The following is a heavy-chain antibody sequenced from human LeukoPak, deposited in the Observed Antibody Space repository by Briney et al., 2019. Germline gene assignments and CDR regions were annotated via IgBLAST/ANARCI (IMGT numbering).Heavy chain of an antibody. CDR3: ARNLGGSSWVFDY. V-gene: IGHV4-59*01. CDR2: IYYSGST. J-gene: IGHJ4*02. CDR1: GGSISSYY. D-gene: IGHD6-13*01. Sequence: SETLSLTCTVSGGSISSYYWSWIRQPPGKGLEWIGYIYYSGSTNYNPSLKSRVTISLDTSKNLFSLKLSSVTAADTAVYYCARNLGGSSWVFDYWGQRTLVTVSS.